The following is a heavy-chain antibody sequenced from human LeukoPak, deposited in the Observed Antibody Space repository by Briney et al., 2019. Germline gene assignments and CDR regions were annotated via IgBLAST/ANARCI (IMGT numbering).Heavy chain of an antibody. CDR2: INHSGST. CDR1: GGSFSGYY. CDR3: ARSESSGWYRADAFDI. D-gene: IGHD6-19*01. J-gene: IGHJ3*02. V-gene: IGHV4-34*01. Sequence: SETLSLTCAVYGGSFSGYYWSWIRQPPGKGLEWIGEINHSGSTNYNPSLKSRITISVDTSKNQFSLKLSSVTAADTAVYYCARSESSGWYRADAFDIWGQGTMVTVSS.